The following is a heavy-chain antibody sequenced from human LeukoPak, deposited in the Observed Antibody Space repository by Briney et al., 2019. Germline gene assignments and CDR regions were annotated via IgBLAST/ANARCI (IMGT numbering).Heavy chain of an antibody. CDR2: IYYSGST. Sequence: SETLSLTCTVSGGSISSGGYYWSWIRQHPGKGLEWIGYIYYSGSTNYNPSLKSRVTISVDTSKNQFSLKLSSVTAADTAVYYCAGPRREYSSGWYYFDYWGQGTLVTVSS. CDR3: AGPRREYSSGWYYFDY. J-gene: IGHJ4*02. V-gene: IGHV4-61*08. D-gene: IGHD6-19*01. CDR1: GGSISSGGYY.